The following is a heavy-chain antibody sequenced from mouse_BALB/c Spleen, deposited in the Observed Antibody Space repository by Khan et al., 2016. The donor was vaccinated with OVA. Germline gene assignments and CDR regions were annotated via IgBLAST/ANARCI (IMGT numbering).Heavy chain of an antibody. J-gene: IGHJ4*01. CDR2: IWSDGKT. CDR3: ARKTHMITTVMDY. D-gene: IGHD2-4*01. Sequence: QVQLKESGPGLVAPSQSLSITCTVSGFSLTSYGVHWVRQPPGKGLEWLVVIWSDGKTTYNSTLKSRLSISKDNSKSQVFLKMNSLQTDDTARDYCARKTHMITTVMDYWGQGTSVTVSS. CDR1: GFSLTSYG. V-gene: IGHV2-6*02.